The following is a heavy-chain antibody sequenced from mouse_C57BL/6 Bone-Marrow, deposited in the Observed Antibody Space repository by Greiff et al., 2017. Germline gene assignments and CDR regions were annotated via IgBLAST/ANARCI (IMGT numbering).Heavy chain of an antibody. CDR3: VRHEEGDGSGWYFDV. V-gene: IGHV10-1*01. Sequence: EVQLVESGGGLVQPKGSLKLSCAASGFSFNTYAMNWVRQAPGKGLEWVARIRSKSNNYATYYAESVKDRFTISRDDSESMLYLQMNNLKTEETAMYYCVRHEEGDGSGWYFDVWGTGTTVTVSS. D-gene: IGHD1-1*01. CDR2: IRSKSNNYAT. J-gene: IGHJ1*03. CDR1: GFSFNTYA.